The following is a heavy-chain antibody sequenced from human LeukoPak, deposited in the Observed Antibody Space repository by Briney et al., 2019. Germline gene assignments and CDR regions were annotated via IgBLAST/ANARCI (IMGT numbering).Heavy chain of an antibody. CDR2: ISGSGGST. D-gene: IGHD3-10*01. CDR3: AKYYYGSGSYFDY. Sequence: GGSLRLSCAASGFTFSNYAMSWVRQAPGRGLEWVSVISGSGGSTSYADSVKGRFTISRDNSKNTLYLQMNSLRAEDTAVFFCAKYYYGSGSYFDYWGQGTLVTVSS. CDR1: GFTFSNYA. V-gene: IGHV3-23*01. J-gene: IGHJ4*02.